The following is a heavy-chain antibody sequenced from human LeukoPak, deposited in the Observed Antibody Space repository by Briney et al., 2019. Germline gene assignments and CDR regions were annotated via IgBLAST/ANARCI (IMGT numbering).Heavy chain of an antibody. Sequence: SVKVSCKASGGTFSSYAISWVRQAPGQGLEWMGGIIPIFGTANYAQKFQGRVTITTDESTSTAYMELSSLRSGDTAVYYCARHKTIQLWPPFDYWGQGTLVTVSS. D-gene: IGHD5-18*01. CDR3: ARHKTIQLWPPFDY. J-gene: IGHJ4*02. CDR1: GGTFSSYA. CDR2: IIPIFGTA. V-gene: IGHV1-69*05.